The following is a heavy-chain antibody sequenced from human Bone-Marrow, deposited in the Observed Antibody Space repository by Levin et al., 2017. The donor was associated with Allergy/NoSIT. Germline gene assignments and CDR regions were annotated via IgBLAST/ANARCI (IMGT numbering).Heavy chain of an antibody. CDR1: GYIFTNSW. V-gene: IGHV5-51*01. D-gene: IGHD2/OR15-2a*01. Sequence: LGESLKISCKASGYIFTNSWIDWVRQMPGKGLEWMGIINPAHLETRYRPSFQGQVTISVDKSISTSYLQWSSLTASDTAMYFCAKQGCVTSSCHTVDFWGQGTLVTVSS. J-gene: IGHJ4*02. CDR2: INPAHLET. CDR3: AKQGCVTSSCHTVDF.